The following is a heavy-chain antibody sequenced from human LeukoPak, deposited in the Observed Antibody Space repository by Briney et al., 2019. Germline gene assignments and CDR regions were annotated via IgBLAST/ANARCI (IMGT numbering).Heavy chain of an antibody. Sequence: SKTLSLTCTVSGGSISSYYWSWIRQPPGKGLEWIAYIYYSGSTNYNPYLKSRVTISVDTSKNQFSLKLSSVTAADTAVYYCARPLTDGAFDIWGQGTMVTVSS. J-gene: IGHJ3*02. CDR2: IYYSGST. V-gene: IGHV4-59*01. CDR1: GGSISSYY. CDR3: ARPLTDGAFDI. D-gene: IGHD3-16*01.